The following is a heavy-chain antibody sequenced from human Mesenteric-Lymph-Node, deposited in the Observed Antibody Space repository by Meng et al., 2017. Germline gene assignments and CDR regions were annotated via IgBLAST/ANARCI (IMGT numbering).Heavy chain of an antibody. V-gene: IGHV5-51*01. Sequence: GESLKISCQGSGYSFTNYWIGWVRQMPGKGLECVGIIYPGDSNIRYSPSFQGQVTISADKSISTAYLQWSSLKASDTAMYYCARRGTIFGVVINPIDYWGQGTLVTVSS. D-gene: IGHD3-3*01. CDR1: GYSFTNYW. CDR3: ARRGTIFGVVINPIDY. J-gene: IGHJ4*02. CDR2: IYPGDSNI.